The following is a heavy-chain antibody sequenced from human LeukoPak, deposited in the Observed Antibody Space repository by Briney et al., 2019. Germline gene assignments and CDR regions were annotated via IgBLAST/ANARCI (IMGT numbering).Heavy chain of an antibody. V-gene: IGHV1-18*01. J-gene: IGHJ5*02. CDR3: ARDSTLRYFDWLSPENWFDP. Sequence: GAPVKVSCKASGYTFTSYGISWVRQAPGQGLEWMGWISAYNGNTNYAQKLQGRVTMTTDTSTSTAYMELRSLRSDDTAVYYCARDSTLRYFDWLSPENWFDPWGQGTLVTVSS. CDR1: GYTFTSYG. CDR2: ISAYNGNT. D-gene: IGHD3-9*01.